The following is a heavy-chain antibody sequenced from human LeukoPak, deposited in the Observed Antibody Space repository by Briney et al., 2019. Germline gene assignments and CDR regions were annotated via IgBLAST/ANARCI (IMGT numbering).Heavy chain of an antibody. D-gene: IGHD6-19*01. CDR1: GFTFNNYW. CDR2: ISYDGSNK. CDR3: AREGIAVALDY. J-gene: IGHJ4*02. V-gene: IGHV3-30*03. Sequence: GGSLRLSCAASGFTFNNYWMGWVRQAPGKGLEWVAVISYDGSNKYYADSVKGRFTISRDNSKNTLYLQMNSLRAEDTAVYYCAREGIAVALDYWGQGTLVTVSS.